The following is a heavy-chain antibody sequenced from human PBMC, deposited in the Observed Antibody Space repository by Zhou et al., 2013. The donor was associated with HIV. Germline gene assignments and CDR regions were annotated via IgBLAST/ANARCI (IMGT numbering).Heavy chain of an antibody. D-gene: IGHD5-18*01. CDR3: TRVWGYSYAYAPMDV. Sequence: EVQLVESGGGLVQPGGSLRLSCAASGFTLSDHYVDWVRQIPGKGLEWVARSRNKANSYTTEYAASVKGRFTISRDDSKNSAYLQMNSLKTEDTAIYYCTRVWGYSYAYAPMDVWGKGTNGHRLL. CDR2: SRNKANSYTT. V-gene: IGHV3-72*01. CDR1: GFTLSDHY. J-gene: IGHJ6*03.